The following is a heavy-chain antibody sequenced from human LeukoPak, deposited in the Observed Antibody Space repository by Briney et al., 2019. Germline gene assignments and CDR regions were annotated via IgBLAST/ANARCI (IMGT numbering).Heavy chain of an antibody. D-gene: IGHD2-8*01. CDR2: ISSSSSYI. V-gene: IGHV3-21*01. CDR3: ARAPLTNEDY. J-gene: IGHJ4*02. Sequence: PGGSLRLSCAASGFTFSIYSMNWVRQAPGKGLEWVSSISSSSSYIYYADSVKGRFTISRDKAKNSLYLQMNSLRAEDTPVYYCARAPLTNEDYWGQGTLVTVSS. CDR1: GFTFSIYS.